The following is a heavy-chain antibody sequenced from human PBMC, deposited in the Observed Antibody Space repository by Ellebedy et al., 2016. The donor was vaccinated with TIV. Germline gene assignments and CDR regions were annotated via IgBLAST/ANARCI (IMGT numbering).Heavy chain of an antibody. CDR3: ARDPVGVGPAFDD. V-gene: IGHV3-23*01. D-gene: IGHD4-23*01. J-gene: IGHJ3*01. CDR1: GFRFRSYA. CDR2: IVGSGS. Sequence: GESLKISCAASGFRFRSYAMSWVRQAPGKGLEWVSGIVGSGSQKYADSVKGRFTISRDNSKRTVDLQMNSLRAEDTAIYYCARDPVGVGPAFDDWGQGTMVTVSS.